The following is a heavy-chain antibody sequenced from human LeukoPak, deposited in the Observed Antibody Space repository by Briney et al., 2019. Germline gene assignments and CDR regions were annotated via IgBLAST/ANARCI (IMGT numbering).Heavy chain of an antibody. J-gene: IGHJ6*02. CDR3: ARSYQSYYYYGMDV. D-gene: IGHD2-2*01. Sequence: RPSETLSLTCAVYGGSFSGYYWSWIRQPPGKGLEWIGEINHSGSTNYNPSLKSRVTISVDTSKNQFSLKLSSVTAADTAVYYCARSYQSYYYYGMDVWGQGTTVTVPS. CDR1: GGSFSGYY. CDR2: INHSGST. V-gene: IGHV4-34*09.